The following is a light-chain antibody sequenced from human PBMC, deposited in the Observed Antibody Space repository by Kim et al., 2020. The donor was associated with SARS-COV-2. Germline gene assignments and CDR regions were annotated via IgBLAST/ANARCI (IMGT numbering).Light chain of an antibody. CDR2: DVS. CDR1: SSDVGGYNY. CDR3: SSYTSSSDVV. V-gene: IGLV2-14*01. Sequence: QSALTQPASLSGSPGQSITISCTGTSSDVGGYNYVSWYQQHPGKAPKLMIYDVSKRPSGVSNRFSGSKSGNTASLTISGLQAEDEADYYCSSYTSSSDVVFGGGTQLTVL. J-gene: IGLJ2*01.